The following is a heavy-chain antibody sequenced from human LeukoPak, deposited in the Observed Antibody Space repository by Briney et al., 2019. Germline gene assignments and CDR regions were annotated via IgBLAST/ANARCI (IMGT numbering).Heavy chain of an antibody. CDR3: TRELWCSSTTCRAAFRL. CDR1: GFTFNYDW. CDR2: IKSKTDGGTT. Sequence: GGSLRLSCAASGFTFNYDWMTWVRQAPGKGLEWVGRIKSKTDGGTTDYAAPVKGRFTLSRDDSKNMVYLQMNSLKTEDTAVYYCTRELWCSSTTCRAAFRLWGQGTLVIVSS. D-gene: IGHD2-2*01. V-gene: IGHV3-15*01. J-gene: IGHJ1*01.